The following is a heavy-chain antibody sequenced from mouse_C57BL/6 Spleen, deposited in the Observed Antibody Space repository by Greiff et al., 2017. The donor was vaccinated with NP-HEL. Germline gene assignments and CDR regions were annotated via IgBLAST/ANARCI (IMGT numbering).Heavy chain of an antibody. V-gene: IGHV1-78*01. Sequence: QVQLQQSDAELVKPGASVKISCKVSGYTFTDHTIHWMKQRPEQGLEWIGYIYPRDGSTKYNEKFKGKAKLTAVTSASTAYMELSSLTNEDSAVYYCTRERWSYFDYWGQGTTLTVSS. D-gene: IGHD2-3*01. CDR2: IYPRDGST. CDR1: GYTFTDHT. CDR3: TRERWSYFDY. J-gene: IGHJ2*01.